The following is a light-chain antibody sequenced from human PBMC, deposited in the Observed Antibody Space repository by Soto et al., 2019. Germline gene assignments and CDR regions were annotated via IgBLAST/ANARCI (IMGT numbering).Light chain of an antibody. CDR3: SSYTSSSTWV. J-gene: IGLJ3*02. Sequence: QSVLTQPASVSGSPGQSITISCTGTSSDVGCYNSVSWYQQHPGKAPKLMIYDVSNRPSGVSSRFSGSKSGNTASLTISGLQAEDEADYYCSSYTSSSTWVFGGGTKLTVL. CDR2: DVS. V-gene: IGLV2-14*01. CDR1: SSDVGCYNS.